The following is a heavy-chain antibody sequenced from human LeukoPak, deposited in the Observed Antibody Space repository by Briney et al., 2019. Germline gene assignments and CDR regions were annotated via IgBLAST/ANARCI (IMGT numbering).Heavy chain of an antibody. CDR3: AKDLRDSLYGGYAFDY. Sequence: GGSLRLSCAASGFTFSSYGMQWVRQAPGKGLGWVAVIWDDGSNKYYADSVKGRFTISRENSKNTLYLQMNSLRAEDTAVYYCAKDLRDSLYGGYAFDYWGQGTLVTVSS. CDR2: IWDDGSNK. D-gene: IGHD4-17*01. V-gene: IGHV3-33*06. CDR1: GFTFSSYG. J-gene: IGHJ4*02.